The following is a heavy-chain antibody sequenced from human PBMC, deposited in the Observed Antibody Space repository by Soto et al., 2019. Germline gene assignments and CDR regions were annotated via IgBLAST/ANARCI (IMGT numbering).Heavy chain of an antibody. D-gene: IGHD1-26*01. CDR1: GGTFSSYA. J-gene: IGHJ3*02. CDR3: ARGYSGSYGHAFDI. CDR2: IIPIFGTA. V-gene: IGHV1-69*13. Sequence: SVKVSCKASGGTFSSYAISWVRQAPGQGLEWMGGIIPIFGTANYAQKFQGRVTITADESTSTAYMELSSLRSEDTAVYYCARGYSGSYGHAFDIWGQGTMVTVS.